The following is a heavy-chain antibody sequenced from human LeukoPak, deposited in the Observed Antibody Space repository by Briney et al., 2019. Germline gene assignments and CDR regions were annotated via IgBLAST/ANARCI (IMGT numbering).Heavy chain of an antibody. Sequence: SETLSLTCTVSGGSISSSNYYWGWLRQPPGKGLEWIGSIYYSGSTYYNPSLKSRVTISVDTSKNQFSLRLSSVTAADTAVYYCARQIHSGSYYNAFDIWGQGTMVTVSS. CDR1: GGSISSSNYY. CDR2: IYYSGST. V-gene: IGHV4-39*01. J-gene: IGHJ3*02. D-gene: IGHD1-26*01. CDR3: ARQIHSGSYYNAFDI.